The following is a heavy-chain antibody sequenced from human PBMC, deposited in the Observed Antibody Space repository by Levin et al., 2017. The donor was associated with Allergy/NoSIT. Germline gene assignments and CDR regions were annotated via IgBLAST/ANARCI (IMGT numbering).Heavy chain of an antibody. CDR2: ISNDGSNK. D-gene: IGHD4-17*01. J-gene: IGHJ6*03. CDR3: AKPAYGDWSYSYMDV. CDR1: GFTFSSYG. V-gene: IGHV3-30*18. Sequence: GESLKISCAASGFTFSSYGMHWVRQAPGKGLEWVAVISNDGSNKYYADSVKGRFTISRDNSKNRLYLQMNSLRAEDTAVYYCAKPAYGDWSYSYMDVWGKGTTVTVSS.